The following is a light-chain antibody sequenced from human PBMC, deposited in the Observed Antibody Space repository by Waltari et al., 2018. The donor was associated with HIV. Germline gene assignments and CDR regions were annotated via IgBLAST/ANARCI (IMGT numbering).Light chain of an antibody. CDR2: AVN. CDR3: SSFSDNNRIV. V-gene: IGLV2-8*01. Sequence: QSALTQPPSASGSPGHPVAISCTGTTSDVGGYNSVSWHQQHPGKAPKLLIYAVNRRPSGVPDRFSGSKSGNTASLTVSGLQVDDEADYYCSSFSDNNRIVFGTGTRVTVL. CDR1: TSDVGGYNS. J-gene: IGLJ1*01.